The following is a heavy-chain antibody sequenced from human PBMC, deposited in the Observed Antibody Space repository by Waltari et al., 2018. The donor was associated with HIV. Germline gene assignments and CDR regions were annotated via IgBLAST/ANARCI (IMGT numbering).Heavy chain of an antibody. V-gene: IGHV4-39*01. CDR2: IYYSVGT. J-gene: IGHJ5*02. D-gene: IGHD3-22*01. CDR1: GGSISSSSYY. Sequence: QLQLQESGPGLVKPSETLSLTCTVSGGSISSSSYYWGWLRQPPGTGRGWIGSIYYSVGTHSTPPLRSRVPISVDTSRNQFSLELSSVTAADTAVYYCARHSRITMICNWFDPWGQGTLVTVSS. CDR3: ARHSRITMICNWFDP.